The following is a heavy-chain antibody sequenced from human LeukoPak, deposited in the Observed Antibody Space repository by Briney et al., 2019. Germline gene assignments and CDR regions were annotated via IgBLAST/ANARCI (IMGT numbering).Heavy chain of an antibody. CDR3: ARIGYSSSCTDY. V-gene: IGHV3-7*01. Sequence: GGSLRLSCAASGFTFSNYWMTWVRQAPGKGLKWVANIKQDGSQKYYVDSLKGRFTISRDNAKNSVYLQMNSLRAGDTAVYYCARIGYSSSCTDYWGQGTLVTVSS. D-gene: IGHD2-2*01. CDR1: GFTFSNYW. J-gene: IGHJ4*02. CDR2: IKQDGSQK.